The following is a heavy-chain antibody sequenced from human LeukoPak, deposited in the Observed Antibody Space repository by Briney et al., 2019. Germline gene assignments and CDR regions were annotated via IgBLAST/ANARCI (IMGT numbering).Heavy chain of an antibody. CDR3: ARGVYYDSSGYYSDY. V-gene: IGHV1-2*02. J-gene: IGHJ4*02. D-gene: IGHD3-22*01. Sequence: ASVKVSCKASGYTFIAYYMRWVRQAPGQGLEWMGWVNPNSGATNYAQKFQGRVTMTRDTSLSTVYVELTWLTSDDTAVCYCARGVYYDSSGYYSDYWGQGTLVTVSS. CDR2: VNPNSGAT. CDR1: GYTFIAYY.